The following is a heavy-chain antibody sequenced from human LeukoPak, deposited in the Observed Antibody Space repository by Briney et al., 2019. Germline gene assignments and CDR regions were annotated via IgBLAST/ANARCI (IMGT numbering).Heavy chain of an antibody. J-gene: IGHJ4*02. CDR2: IYYSGST. D-gene: IGHD4-17*01. Sequence: PSETLSLTCTVSGGSISSYYWSWIRQPPGKGLEGIGYIYYSGSTNYNPSLKSRVTISVDTSKNQFSLKLSSVTAADTAVYYCAREGNYGDLYFDYWGQGTLVTVSS. CDR1: GGSISSYY. V-gene: IGHV4-59*01. CDR3: AREGNYGDLYFDY.